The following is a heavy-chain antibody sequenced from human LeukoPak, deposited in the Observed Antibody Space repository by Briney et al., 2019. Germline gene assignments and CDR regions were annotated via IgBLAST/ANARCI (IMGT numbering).Heavy chain of an antibody. D-gene: IGHD4-23*01. CDR1: GFTFSSYW. J-gene: IGHJ4*02. CDR3: VRYFADYGGNSMDY. V-gene: IGHV3-7*03. CDR2: IKQDGSEK. Sequence: PGGSLRLSCTASGFTFSSYWMSWVRQAPGKGLEWVANIKQDGSEKYYVDSVKGRFTISRDNTKNLLYLQMNSLRAEDTAVYYCVRYFADYGGNSMDYWGQGTLVIVSS.